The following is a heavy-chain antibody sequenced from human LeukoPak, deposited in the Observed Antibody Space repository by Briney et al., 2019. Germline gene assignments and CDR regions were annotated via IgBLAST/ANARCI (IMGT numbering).Heavy chain of an antibody. CDR2: IYPGDSNT. J-gene: IGHJ4*02. Sequence: HGESLKISCKGSGYSFTTYWIGWVRQMPGKGLEWMGIIYPGDSNTKYSSSFQGQVTMSADKSINTAYLQWSSLKASDTAMYYCARRIAPWYFDYWGQGTLVTVSS. CDR1: GYSFTTYW. CDR3: ARRIAPWYFDY. V-gene: IGHV5-51*01.